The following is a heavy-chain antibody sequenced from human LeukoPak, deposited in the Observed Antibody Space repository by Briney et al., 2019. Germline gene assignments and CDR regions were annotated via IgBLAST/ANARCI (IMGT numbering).Heavy chain of an antibody. CDR1: GYTFTGYY. CDR2: IKPDSDHT. D-gene: IGHD3-16*01. CDR3: AREKDTSLDY. J-gene: IGHJ4*02. Sequence: AASVKVSCKASGYTFTGYYMHWVRQAPGQGLEWMGWIKPDSDHTNYAQKFQGRVTMTRDTSISTAYMKLTRLRSDDTAVYYCAREKDTSLDYWGQGTLVTVSS. V-gene: IGHV1-2*02.